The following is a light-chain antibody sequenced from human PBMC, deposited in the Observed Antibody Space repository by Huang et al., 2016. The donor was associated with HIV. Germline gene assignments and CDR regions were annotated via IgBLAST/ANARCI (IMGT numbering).Light chain of an antibody. Sequence: EIVMTQSPDTLSVSPGERATLSCRASQSVRDKLAWYQQKPGQAPRLLLHATSTMAAGVPARFSGSGSGTEFTLTISSLQSEDCGVYYCQRYESWPPLTFGGGTKVEIK. J-gene: IGKJ4*01. CDR1: QSVRDK. CDR3: QRYESWPPLT. V-gene: IGKV3-15*01. CDR2: ATS.